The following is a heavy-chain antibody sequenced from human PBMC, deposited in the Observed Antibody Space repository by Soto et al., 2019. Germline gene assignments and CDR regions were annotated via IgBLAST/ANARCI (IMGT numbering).Heavy chain of an antibody. J-gene: IGHJ4*02. Sequence: ASVKVSCKSSGFTFTSYAIHWLRQAPGQRPQWMGWINGGSGNTKYSQDFQGRVTFTRDTFATTAYLELSSLRSEDTAVYYCARIPPWGNSAGDYYIQHYDSWGQGTPVTVSS. CDR2: INGGSGNT. CDR3: ARIPPWGNSAGDYYIQHYDS. V-gene: IGHV1-3*01. CDR1: GFTFTSYA. D-gene: IGHD3-10*01.